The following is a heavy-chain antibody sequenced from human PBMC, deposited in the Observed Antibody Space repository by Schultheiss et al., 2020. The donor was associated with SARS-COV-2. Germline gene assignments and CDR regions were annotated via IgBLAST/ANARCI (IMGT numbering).Heavy chain of an antibody. CDR3: ARSYRYCSSTSCSGWFDP. CDR2: ISWNSGSI. Sequence: GGSLRLSCAASGFTFSSYSMNWVRQAPGKGLEWVSGISWNSGSIGYADSVKGRFTISRDNAKNSLYLQMNSLRAEDTAVYYCARSYRYCSSTSCSGWFDPWGEGTLVTVSS. D-gene: IGHD2-2*01. V-gene: IGHV3-48*04. CDR1: GFTFSSYS. J-gene: IGHJ5*02.